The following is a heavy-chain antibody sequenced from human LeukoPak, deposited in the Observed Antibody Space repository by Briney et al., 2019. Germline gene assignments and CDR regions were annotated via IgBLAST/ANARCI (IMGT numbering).Heavy chain of an antibody. Sequence: LGASLKISCTGFGYSFTTYWIGWVRQVPGKGPEWMGIIYPGDSDARYSPSFQGQVTISVDKSISTAYLQWSSLKASDTAMYYCARQGRIVVVTTTHDAFDIWGQGTMVTVSS. CDR1: GYSFTTYW. D-gene: IGHD2-21*02. V-gene: IGHV5-51*01. J-gene: IGHJ3*02. CDR3: ARQGRIVVVTTTHDAFDI. CDR2: IYPGDSDA.